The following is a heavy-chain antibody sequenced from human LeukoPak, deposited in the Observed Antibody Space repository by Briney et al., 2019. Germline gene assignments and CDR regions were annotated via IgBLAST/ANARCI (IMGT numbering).Heavy chain of an antibody. CDR2: IYHSGST. J-gene: IGHJ3*02. CDR3: ARVDYYDSSGYLGAFDI. CDR1: GGSISRSNW. D-gene: IGHD3-22*01. Sequence: SETLSLTSAVSGGSISRSNWWSWVRQPPGKGLEWIREIYHSGSTNYNPSLKSRVTISVDKSKNQFSLKLSSVTAADTAVYYCARVDYYDSSGYLGAFDIWGQGTMVTVSS. V-gene: IGHV4-4*02.